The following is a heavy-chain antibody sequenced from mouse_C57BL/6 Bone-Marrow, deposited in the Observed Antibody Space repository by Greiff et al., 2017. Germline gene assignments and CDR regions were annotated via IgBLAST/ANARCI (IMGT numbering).Heavy chain of an antibody. D-gene: IGHD2-4*01. J-gene: IGHJ3*01. CDR3: TRVQGINTVEAWFAD. Sequence: DVHLVESGAGLVKPGGSVKLSCAASGFTFSSYAMSWVSQTPEKRLEWVAYISRGGDYINYADTVKGRVTISRDNATNTLYMQMSSLTSEDTAMXYCTRVQGINTVEAWFADWGAETLVTVSA. V-gene: IGHV5-9-1*02. CDR2: ISRGGDYI. CDR1: GFTFSSYA.